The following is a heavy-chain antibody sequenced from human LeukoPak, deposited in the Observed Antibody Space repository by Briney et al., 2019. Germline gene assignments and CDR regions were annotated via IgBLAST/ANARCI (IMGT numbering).Heavy chain of an antibody. V-gene: IGHV1-69*01. CDR2: IIPIFGTA. CDR3: AVLGLYYMDAFDL. J-gene: IGHJ3*01. D-gene: IGHD3-10*01. Sequence: ASVKVSCKASGGTFSSYAISWVRQAPGQGLEWMGGIIPIFGTANYAQKFQGRVTITADESTSTAYMELSSLRSEDTAVYYCAVLGLYYMDAFDLWGQGTMVTVSS. CDR1: GGTFSSYA.